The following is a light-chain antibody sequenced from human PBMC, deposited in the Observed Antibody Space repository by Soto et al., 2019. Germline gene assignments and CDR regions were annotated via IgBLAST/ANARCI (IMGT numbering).Light chain of an antibody. CDR2: AAS. Sequence: EIVLTQSPGTLSLSPGERATLSCRASQSVTSSYLAWYQQKPGQAPRLLMYAASSRDTGIPDRFSGSGSGTDFTLTISRLEPEDFAVYYCQQSSSSPITFGQGTRLEIK. CDR3: QQSSSSPIT. J-gene: IGKJ5*01. CDR1: QSVTSSY. V-gene: IGKV3-20*01.